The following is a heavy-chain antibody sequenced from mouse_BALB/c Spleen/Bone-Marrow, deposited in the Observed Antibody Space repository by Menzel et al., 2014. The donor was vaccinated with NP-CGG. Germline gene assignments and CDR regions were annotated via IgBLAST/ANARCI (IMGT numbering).Heavy chain of an antibody. V-gene: IGHV5-17*02. CDR3: GRDVPLYDGRYFDY. D-gene: IGHD2-14*01. CDR2: ISSGSSTI. CDR1: GFTFSSFG. Sequence: DVQLVESGGGLVQPGGSRKLSCAASGFTFSSFGMHWVRQAPEKGLEWVAYISSGSSTIYYADTVKGRFTITRDNPKNTLFQQMTSLRSEDTAMYYCGRDVPLYDGRYFDYWGQGTTLTVSS. J-gene: IGHJ2*01.